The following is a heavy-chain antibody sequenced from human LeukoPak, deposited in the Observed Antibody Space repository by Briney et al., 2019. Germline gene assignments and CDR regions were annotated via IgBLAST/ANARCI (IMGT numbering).Heavy chain of an antibody. Sequence: GGSLRLSCAVSGLTLSNYGMSWVRQAPGKGLEWVAGISDSGGSTNYADSVKGRFTISRDNPQNTLCLQMNSLRAEDTAAYFCARRGVVIRVILVGFHKEAFYFDSWGQGALVTVSS. D-gene: IGHD3-22*01. J-gene: IGHJ4*02. V-gene: IGHV3-23*01. CDR2: ISDSGGST. CDR1: GLTLSNYG. CDR3: ARRGVVIRVILVGFHKEAFYFDS.